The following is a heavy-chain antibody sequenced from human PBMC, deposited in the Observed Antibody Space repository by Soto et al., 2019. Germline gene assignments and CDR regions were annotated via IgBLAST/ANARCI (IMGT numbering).Heavy chain of an antibody. CDR2: IIPIFGTA. J-gene: IGHJ5*02. D-gene: IGHD1-26*01. CDR1: GGTFSSYA. Sequence: QGQLVQPGAEVKKPVFSVKVSCKASGGTFSSYAISWVRQSPGQGLDCIGGIIPIFGTANYAQKFQGRVTITADKSTSTAYMELSSLRSEDTAVYYCARGSSWSYGNWFDPWGQGTLVTVSS. V-gene: IGHV1-69*06. CDR3: ARGSSWSYGNWFDP.